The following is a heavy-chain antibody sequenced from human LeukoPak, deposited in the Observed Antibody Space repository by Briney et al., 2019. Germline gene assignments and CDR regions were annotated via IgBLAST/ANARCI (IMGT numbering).Heavy chain of an antibody. D-gene: IGHD2-15*01. V-gene: IGHV5-51*01. CDR2: IYPGDSDT. CDR3: ARPSYSNGFLFDY. J-gene: IGHJ4*02. Sequence: GGSLEISCKGSGYSFTSYWIGWVRQLPGKGLEWMGIIYPGDSDTRYSPSFQGQVTISADKSISTAYLQWSSLKASDTAMYYCARPSYSNGFLFDYWGQGTLVTVSS. CDR1: GYSFTSYW.